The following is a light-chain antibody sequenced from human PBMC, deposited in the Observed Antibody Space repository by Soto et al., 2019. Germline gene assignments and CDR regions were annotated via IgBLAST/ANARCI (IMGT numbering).Light chain of an antibody. CDR2: DAS. Sequence: EIVLTQSPATLSLSPGERATLSCRASQSVSSFLAWYQQKPGQPPRLLIYDASNRATGIPGRFSGSGSGTXXXXXXXXLEPEDFAAYYCQKRGNWPPTFGPGTKVDI. J-gene: IGKJ3*01. CDR3: QKRGNWPPT. CDR1: QSVSSF. V-gene: IGKV3-11*01.